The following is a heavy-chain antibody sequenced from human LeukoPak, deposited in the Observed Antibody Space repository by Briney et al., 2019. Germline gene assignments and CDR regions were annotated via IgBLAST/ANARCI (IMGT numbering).Heavy chain of an antibody. Sequence: SETLSLTCTVSGGSISSYYWSWIRQPPGKGLEWIGYIYYSGSTNYNPSLKSRVTISVDTSKNQFSLKLSSVTAADTAVYYCAGKDPESDYWGQGTLVTVSS. D-gene: IGHD1-14*01. CDR2: IYYSGST. J-gene: IGHJ4*02. CDR3: AGKDPESDY. CDR1: GGSISSYY. V-gene: IGHV4-59*08.